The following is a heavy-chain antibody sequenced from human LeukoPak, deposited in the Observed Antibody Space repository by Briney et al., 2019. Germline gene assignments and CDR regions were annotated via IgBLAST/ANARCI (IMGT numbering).Heavy chain of an antibody. CDR1: GLRFSSFV. J-gene: IGHJ4*02. Sequence: GGSLRLACAAPGLRFSSFVVRSGRQGRARGLEWVSSIRGSGETFYADSVKRRFTLSSDSSRNTVYFQLNNLSVEDTAIYYCAKASWVSSTDAVRWGQGTLVTVSS. CDR2: IRGSGET. V-gene: IGHV3-23*01. CDR3: AKASWVSSTDAVR. D-gene: IGHD3-16*01.